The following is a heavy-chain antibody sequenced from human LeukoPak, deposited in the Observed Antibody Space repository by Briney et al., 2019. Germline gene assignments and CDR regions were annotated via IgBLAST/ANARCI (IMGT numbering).Heavy chain of an antibody. CDR1: GYTFTTYY. CDR2: INPNGGGT. J-gene: IGHJ4*02. Sequence: EASVKVSCKASGYTFTTYYIFWVRQAPGQGLEWVGMINPNGGGTSYPQRFQGRVTMTRDTSTSTVYMELSSLRSEDTAFYYCARRSPAYCGGDCYFDRWGQGTLVTVSS. CDR3: ARRSPAYCGGDCYFDR. D-gene: IGHD2-21*02. V-gene: IGHV1-46*01.